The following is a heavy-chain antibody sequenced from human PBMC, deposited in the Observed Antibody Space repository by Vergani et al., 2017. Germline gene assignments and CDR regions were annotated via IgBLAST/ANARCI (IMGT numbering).Heavy chain of an antibody. CDR1: GFTFKSHA. J-gene: IGHJ4*02. CDR3: AELYGDDGYSPF. Sequence: EVQLLESGGGLVQPGGSLRLSCVASGFTFKSHAMSWVRHVPGKGLEWVSVIGSRDGSTAYADSVKGRFTVSRDNSKNTLYLQMSSLRVEDTAIYYCAELYGDDGYSPFWGQGTLVTVSS. D-gene: IGHD5-18*01. V-gene: IGHV3-23*01. CDR2: IGSRDGST.